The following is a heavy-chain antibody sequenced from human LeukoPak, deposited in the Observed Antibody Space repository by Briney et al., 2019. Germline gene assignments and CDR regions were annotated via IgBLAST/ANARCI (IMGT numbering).Heavy chain of an antibody. D-gene: IGHD3-22*01. V-gene: IGHV3-11*04. CDR1: GFTFSDYY. Sequence: GGSLRLFCAASGFTFSDYYMSWIRQSPGNGLEWVSYISTSGSTIYYADSVKGRFTVSRDNAKNSLFLQMNSLRAEDTAVYYCARVVSENSGYQGYWGQGTLVTVSS. J-gene: IGHJ4*02. CDR3: ARVVSENSGYQGY. CDR2: ISTSGSTI.